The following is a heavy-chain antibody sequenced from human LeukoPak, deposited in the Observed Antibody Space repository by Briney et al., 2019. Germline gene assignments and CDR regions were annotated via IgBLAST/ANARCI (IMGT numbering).Heavy chain of an antibody. V-gene: IGHV3-20*03. J-gene: IGHJ4*02. CDR3: AREFGGYYDI. Sequence: WIRQPPGKGLEWVSGINWSGGSTGYADSVKDRFSISRDNAKKSLYVQMNSLRADDTALYYCAREFGGYYDIWGQGILVTVSS. D-gene: IGHD3-22*01. CDR2: INWSGGST.